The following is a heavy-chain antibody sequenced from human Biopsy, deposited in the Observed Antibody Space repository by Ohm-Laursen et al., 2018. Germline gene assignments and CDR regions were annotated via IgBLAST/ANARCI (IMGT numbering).Heavy chain of an antibody. CDR1: ADSFIGYD. Sequence: ASVKVSCKASADSFIGYDINWVRQATGQGLEWMGWIDPDSGRTSFGQNFQGRVTMTSDTSTGTAYLELTRLRSDDTAVYYCARDPYCSGGNCYSPLDHWGQGTLVTVSA. V-gene: IGHV1-2*02. CDR2: IDPDSGRT. D-gene: IGHD2-15*01. J-gene: IGHJ4*02. CDR3: ARDPYCSGGNCYSPLDH.